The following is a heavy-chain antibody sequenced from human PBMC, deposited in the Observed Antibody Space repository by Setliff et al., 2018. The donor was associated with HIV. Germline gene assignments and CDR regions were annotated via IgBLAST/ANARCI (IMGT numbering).Heavy chain of an antibody. D-gene: IGHD6-19*01. V-gene: IGHV1-2*06. CDR2: IHPNTGST. Sequence: ASVKVSCKTSGYTFTAYYIYWVRQAPGHGLELMGRIHPNTGSTNYLQEFQGRVTITRDTSMSTAYMELRSLRSDDTAVYYCARVPLSGWLYFDYWGQGTLVTVSS. J-gene: IGHJ4*02. CDR1: GYTFTAYY. CDR3: ARVPLSGWLYFDY.